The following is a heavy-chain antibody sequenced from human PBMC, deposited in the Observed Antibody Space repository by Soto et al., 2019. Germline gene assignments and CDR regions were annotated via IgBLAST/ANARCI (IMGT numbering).Heavy chain of an antibody. CDR3: ARATGTLRSRNCDY. D-gene: IGHD1-1*01. Sequence: SETLSLTCSVSGGSISTVGHDWTWIRQPPGKGLEWIGSIYHTGSTYYSKSLRSRLTMSVDTSKSQFSLRLSSVTAADTAVYYCARATGTLRSRNCDYWGQGSLVTVS. CDR1: GGSISTVGHD. V-gene: IGHV4-31*03. CDR2: IYHTGST. J-gene: IGHJ4*02.